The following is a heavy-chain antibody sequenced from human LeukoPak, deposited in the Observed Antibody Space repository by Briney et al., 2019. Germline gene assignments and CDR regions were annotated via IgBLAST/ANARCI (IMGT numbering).Heavy chain of an antibody. Sequence: SETLSLTCTVSGDSINSNYWSWIRQSPGTGLEWIGYLYNGGSTDYNPSLKSRVTISVATSKNQFSLKLTSVTAADTAVYYCARGPPPDFDCWGQGTLVTVSS. CDR1: GDSINSNY. V-gene: IGHV4-59*01. CDR3: ARGPPPDFDC. CDR2: LYNGGST. J-gene: IGHJ4*02.